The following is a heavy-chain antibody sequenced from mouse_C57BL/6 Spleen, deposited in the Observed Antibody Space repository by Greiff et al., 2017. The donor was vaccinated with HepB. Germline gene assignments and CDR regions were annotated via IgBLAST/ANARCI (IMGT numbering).Heavy chain of an antibody. CDR3: TRGEGTVDY. Sequence: QVQLQQSGAELVRPGASVTLSCKASGYTFTDYEMHWVKQTPVHGLEWIGAIDPETGGTAYNQKFKGKAILTADKSSSTAYMELRSLTSEDSAVYYCTRGEGTVDYWGQGTTLTVSS. J-gene: IGHJ2*01. V-gene: IGHV1-15*01. CDR2: IDPETGGT. CDR1: GYTFTDYE. D-gene: IGHD1-1*01.